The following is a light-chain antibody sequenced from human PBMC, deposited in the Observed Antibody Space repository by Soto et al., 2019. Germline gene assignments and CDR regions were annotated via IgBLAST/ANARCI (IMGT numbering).Light chain of an antibody. CDR1: QSISSW. CDR2: DAS. V-gene: IGKV1-5*01. Sequence: DIQMTQSPSTLSASVGDRLTITCRASQSISSWLAWYQQKPGKAPKLLIYDASTLQGGVPSRFGGSVSGTEFTLTITSLQPDDFATYYCQQYHSYSPHTFGQGTNLESK. CDR3: QQYHSYSPHT. J-gene: IGKJ2*01.